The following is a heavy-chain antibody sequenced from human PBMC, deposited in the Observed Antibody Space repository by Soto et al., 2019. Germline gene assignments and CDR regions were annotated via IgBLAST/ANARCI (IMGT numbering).Heavy chain of an antibody. Sequence: QVQLQESGPGLVKPSQTLSLTCTVSGGSISSGDDFWTWIRQPPGKGLEWIGYIYYSGSTYYNPSLMRRLTMSVDTSKNQFSLKLSSVTAADTAVYYCARDRAKWKDYYYYGMDVWGQGTTVTVSS. CDR3: ARDRAKWKDYYYYGMDV. D-gene: IGHD1-20*01. V-gene: IGHV4-30-4*01. CDR1: GGSISSGDDF. J-gene: IGHJ6*02. CDR2: IYYSGST.